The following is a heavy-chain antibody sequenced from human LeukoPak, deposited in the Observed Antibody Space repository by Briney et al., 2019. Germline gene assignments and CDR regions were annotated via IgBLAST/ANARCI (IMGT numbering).Heavy chain of an antibody. CDR1: GGSISSYY. CDR3: AGEGVMDQLLYRWFDP. D-gene: IGHD2-2*02. V-gene: IGHV4-4*07. J-gene: IGHJ5*02. Sequence: PSETLSLTCTVSGGSISSYYWSWIRQPAGKGLEWIGRIYTSGSTNYNPSLKSRVTMLVDTSKNQFSLKLSSVTAADTAVYYCAGEGVMDQLLYRWFDPWGQGTLVTVSS. CDR2: IYTSGST.